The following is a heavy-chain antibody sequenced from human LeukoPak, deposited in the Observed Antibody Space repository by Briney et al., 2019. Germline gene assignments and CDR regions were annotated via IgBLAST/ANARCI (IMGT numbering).Heavy chain of an antibody. CDR1: GYSFTSYW. Sequence: GESLKISCKGSGYSFTSYWIGWVRQMPGKGLEWTGIIYPGDSDTRYSPSFQGQVTISADKSISTAYLQWSSLKASDTAMYYCARQGRIAARPFDYWGQGTLVTVSS. CDR3: ARQGRIAARPFDY. CDR2: IYPGDSDT. J-gene: IGHJ4*02. V-gene: IGHV5-51*01. D-gene: IGHD6-6*01.